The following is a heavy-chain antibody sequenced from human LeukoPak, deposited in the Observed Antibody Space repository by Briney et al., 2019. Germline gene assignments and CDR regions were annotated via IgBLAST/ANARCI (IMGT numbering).Heavy chain of an antibody. Sequence: AGGSLRLSCAASEFTFSSYGMHWVRQAPGKGLEWVAFIRYDGSNKYYADSVKGRFTISRDNSKNTLYLQMNSLRAEDTAVYYCAKDLLDCSGGSCYPPDPPFDPWGQGTLVTVSS. V-gene: IGHV3-30*02. D-gene: IGHD2-15*01. J-gene: IGHJ5*02. CDR1: EFTFSSYG. CDR2: IRYDGSNK. CDR3: AKDLLDCSGGSCYPPDPPFDP.